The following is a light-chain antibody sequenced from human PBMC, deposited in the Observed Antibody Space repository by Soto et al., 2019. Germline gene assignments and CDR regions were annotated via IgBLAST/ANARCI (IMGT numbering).Light chain of an antibody. J-gene: IGKJ5*01. CDR3: QQDYNLPIT. CDR2: GAS. V-gene: IGKV3D-7*01. CDR1: QSVTSNY. Sequence: EIAMTQSPATLSLSPGERATLSCRASQSVTSNYLSWYQQKPGQAPRLLIYGASTRATDIPARFSGSGSGTDFTLTISSLQPEDFAVYYCQQDYNLPITFGQGTRLEIK.